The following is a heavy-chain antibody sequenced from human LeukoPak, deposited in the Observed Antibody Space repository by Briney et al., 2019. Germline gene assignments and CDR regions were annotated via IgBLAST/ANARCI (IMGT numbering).Heavy chain of an antibody. CDR2: INHRGDT. Sequence: PSETLSLTCAVYGGSFSTYYWSWIRQSPGKGLEWIAEINHRGDTNYNPSVKSRVTISVDTSKNQFSLEVRSLTAADTAVYYCARGPTISETGYFDFWGQGTLVTVSS. CDR3: ARGPTISETGYFDF. CDR1: GGSFSTYY. V-gene: IGHV4-34*01. D-gene: IGHD1-1*01. J-gene: IGHJ4*03.